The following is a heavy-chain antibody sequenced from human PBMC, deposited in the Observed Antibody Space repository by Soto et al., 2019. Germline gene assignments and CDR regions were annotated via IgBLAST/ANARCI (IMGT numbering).Heavy chain of an antibody. CDR2: INHSGST. CDR3: ARTSRFDC. V-gene: IGHV4-34*01. CDR1: CGSFSSYY. Sequence: QVQLQQWGAGLLKPSETLSLTCAVYCGSFSSYYWSWIRQPPGKGLEWIGEINHSGSTNYNQSLKSRVTMSFDTSKSKFPLKLSSVTAANTAVYYCARTSRFDCWGQGPLVTVSS. D-gene: IGHD6-6*01. J-gene: IGHJ4*02.